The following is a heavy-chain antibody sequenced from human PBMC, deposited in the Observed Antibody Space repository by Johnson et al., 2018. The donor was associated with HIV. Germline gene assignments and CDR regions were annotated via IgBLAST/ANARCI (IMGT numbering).Heavy chain of an antibody. Sequence: QVQLLESGGGVVQPGRSLRLSCVVSGFTFSSYGMHWVRQAPGKGLEWVAFIRYDGSNKYYADSVKGRFTISSANSKNTLYLQMNSLRAEDTAVYYCANLVADYDSSGEQPNDAFDIWGQGTKVTVSS. J-gene: IGHJ3*02. CDR2: IRYDGSNK. V-gene: IGHV3-30*02. CDR3: ANLVADYDSSGEQPNDAFDI. CDR1: GFTFSSYG. D-gene: IGHD3-22*01.